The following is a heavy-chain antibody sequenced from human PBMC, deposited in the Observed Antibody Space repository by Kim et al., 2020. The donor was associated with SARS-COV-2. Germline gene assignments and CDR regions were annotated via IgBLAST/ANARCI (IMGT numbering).Heavy chain of an antibody. V-gene: IGHV3-11*01. CDR3: ASLQLYNWNDLDY. J-gene: IGHJ4*02. CDR2: ISSSGSTI. D-gene: IGHD1-1*01. Sequence: GGSLRLSCAASGFTFSDYYMSWIRQAPGKGLEWVSYISSSGSTIYYADSVKGRFTISRDNAKNSLYLQMNSLRAEDTAVYYCASLQLYNWNDLDYWGQGTLVTVSS. CDR1: GFTFSDYY.